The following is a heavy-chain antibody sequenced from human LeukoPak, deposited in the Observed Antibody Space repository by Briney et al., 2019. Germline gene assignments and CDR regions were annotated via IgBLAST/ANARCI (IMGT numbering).Heavy chain of an antibody. CDR3: AKGIVGATRVRYYFDY. V-gene: IGHV3-23*01. J-gene: IGHJ4*02. CDR2: ISGGGTTT. D-gene: IGHD1-26*01. CDR1: GFIFSNYA. Sequence: PGGSLRLSCAASGFIFSNYAMSWVRQAPGKGLEWVSSISGGGTTTYYADSVKGRFTISRDNSKNTLYLQMNSLRAEGTAIYYCAKGIVGATRVRYYFDYWGQGTLVTVSS.